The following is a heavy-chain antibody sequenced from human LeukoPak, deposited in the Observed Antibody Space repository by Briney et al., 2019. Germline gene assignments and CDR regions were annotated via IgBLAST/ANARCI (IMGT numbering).Heavy chain of an antibody. CDR3: AADLCTLTDY. V-gene: IGHV3-66*01. CDR1: GFTVSSKY. D-gene: IGHD3/OR15-3a*01. J-gene: IGHJ4*02. CDR2: IYTRCIT. Sequence: GGTLRLSCAASGFTVSSKYMTWVRQAPGKGLEWVSVIYTRCITYSAPSVKPTFTISRNNSKTTLYLQITSLRAEDTAVYYCAADLCTLTDYWGQGTLVTVSS.